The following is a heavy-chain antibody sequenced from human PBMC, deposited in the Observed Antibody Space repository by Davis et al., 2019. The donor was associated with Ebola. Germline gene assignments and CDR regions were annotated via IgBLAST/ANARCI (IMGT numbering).Heavy chain of an antibody. CDR3: ARGRAVGPHNWFDP. Sequence: MPGGSLRLSCTVSGGSISSYYWSWIRQPPGKGLEWIGYIYYSGSTNYNPSLKSRVTISVDTSKNQFSLKLSSVTAADTAVYYCARGRAVGPHNWFDPWGQGTLVTVSS. D-gene: IGHD1-26*01. CDR2: IYYSGST. J-gene: IGHJ5*02. CDR1: GGSISSYY. V-gene: IGHV4-59*01.